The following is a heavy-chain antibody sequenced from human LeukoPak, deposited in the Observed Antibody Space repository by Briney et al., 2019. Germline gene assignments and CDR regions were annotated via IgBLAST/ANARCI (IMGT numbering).Heavy chain of an antibody. D-gene: IGHD5-18*01. V-gene: IGHV4-30-4*07. J-gene: IGHJ6*03. CDR2: MYYSGST. Sequence: SETLSLTCAVSGGSISSGDYSWSWIRQPPGKGLEWIGYMYYSGSTYYNPSLKSRVTISVDTSKNQFSLKLSSVTAADTAVYYCARAHSYGFYYYYYYMDVWGKGTTVTVSS. CDR1: GGSISSGDYS. CDR3: ARAHSYGFYYYYYYMDV.